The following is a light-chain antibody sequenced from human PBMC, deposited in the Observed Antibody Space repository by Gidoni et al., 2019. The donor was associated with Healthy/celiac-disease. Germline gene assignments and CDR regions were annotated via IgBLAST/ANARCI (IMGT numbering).Light chain of an antibody. CDR1: PGISSW. Sequence: DIQITQSPSSVSASVGARVTITCRASPGISSWLDWYQQKPEKAPKLLIYAASRLQSGVPSRFSGSGSGTDITLTSSSLQPEDFATYYCQQGNSFPFTFGQGTRLEIK. V-gene: IGKV1-12*02. CDR2: AAS. J-gene: IGKJ5*01. CDR3: QQGNSFPFT.